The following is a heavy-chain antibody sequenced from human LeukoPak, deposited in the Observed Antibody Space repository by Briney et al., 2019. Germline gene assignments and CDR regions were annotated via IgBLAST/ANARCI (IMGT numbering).Heavy chain of an antibody. D-gene: IGHD4-17*01. V-gene: IGHV3-30*18. Sequence: PGGSLRLSCATSGFTFSNYGMHWVRQAPGKGREWVAVISYDGSNKYYADSVKGRFTISRDNSKNTLYLQMNSLRAEDTAVYYCAKVQYGDYGCFDYWGQGTLVTVSS. CDR2: ISYDGSNK. J-gene: IGHJ4*02. CDR1: GFTFSNYG. CDR3: AKVQYGDYGCFDY.